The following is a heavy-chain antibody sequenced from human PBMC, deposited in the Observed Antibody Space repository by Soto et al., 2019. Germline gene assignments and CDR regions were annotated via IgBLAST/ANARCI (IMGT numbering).Heavy chain of an antibody. Sequence: QAHLVQSGPEVKKPGASVKVSCKGSGYIFTSYGIAWVRQAPGQGLEWMGWISAHNGKTEYEQKFQGRVTVTRDTCTSTAYLELRSLRSDDTALYYCARGRYGEYWGQGALVTVSS. CDR3: ARGRYGEY. V-gene: IGHV1-18*01. CDR2: ISAHNGKT. J-gene: IGHJ4*02. CDR1: GYIFTSYG. D-gene: IGHD3-10*01.